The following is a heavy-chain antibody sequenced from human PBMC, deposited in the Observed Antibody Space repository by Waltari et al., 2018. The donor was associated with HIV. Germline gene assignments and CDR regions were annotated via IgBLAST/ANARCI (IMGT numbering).Heavy chain of an antibody. CDR2: IYTSGST. J-gene: IGHJ3*02. Sequence: QVQLQESGPGLVKPSQTLSLTCTVSGGPISSGSYYWSWFRPPAGEGLEWIGRIYTSGSTNYNPSLKSRVTISVDTSKNQFSLKLSSVTAADTAVYYCARVGDYYDSSGYFRAFDIWGQGTMVTVSS. CDR3: ARVGDYYDSSGYFRAFDI. CDR1: GGPISSGSYY. V-gene: IGHV4-61*02. D-gene: IGHD3-22*01.